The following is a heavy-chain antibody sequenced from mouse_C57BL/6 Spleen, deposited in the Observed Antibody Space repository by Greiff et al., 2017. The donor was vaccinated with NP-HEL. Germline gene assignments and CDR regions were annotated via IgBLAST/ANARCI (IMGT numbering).Heavy chain of an antibody. CDR3: DAGITTVVESYFDY. CDR2: IWGDGST. V-gene: IGHV2-3*01. J-gene: IGHJ2*01. D-gene: IGHD1-1*01. Sequence: VMLVESGPGLVAPSQSLSITCTVSGFSLTSYGVSWVRQPPGKGLEWLGVIWGDGSTNYHSALISRLSISKDNSKSQVFLKLNSLQTDDTATYYCDAGITTVVESYFDYWGQGTTLTVSS. CDR1: GFSLTSYG.